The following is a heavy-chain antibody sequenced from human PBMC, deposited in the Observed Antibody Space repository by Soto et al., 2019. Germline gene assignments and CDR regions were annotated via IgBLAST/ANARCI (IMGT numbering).Heavy chain of an antibody. CDR1: GGSVSSGSYY. J-gene: IGHJ4*02. D-gene: IGHD3-3*01. CDR2: IYYSGST. CDR3: ARDRRHDYRSGYPDY. Sequence: SETLSLTCTVSGGSVSSGSYYWSWIRQPPGKGLEWIGYIYYSGSTYYNPTLKSRVYISVDTSKNQFSLNLTSVTAADTAVYYCARDRRHDYRSGYPDYWGQGTLVTVSS. V-gene: IGHV4-61*01.